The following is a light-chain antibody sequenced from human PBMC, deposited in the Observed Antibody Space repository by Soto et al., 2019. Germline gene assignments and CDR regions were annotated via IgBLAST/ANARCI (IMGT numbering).Light chain of an antibody. J-gene: IGLJ2*01. CDR2: EVN. Sequence: QSALTQPASVSGSPGQSITISCTGTSSDVGDYNFVSWYQQHPNKVPKLMIYEVNNRPSGVSIRFSGSKSGNTASLTISGLQAEDEADYYCTSYTSSSTLVVFGGGTKVTVL. V-gene: IGLV2-14*01. CDR1: SSDVGDYNF. CDR3: TSYTSSSTLVV.